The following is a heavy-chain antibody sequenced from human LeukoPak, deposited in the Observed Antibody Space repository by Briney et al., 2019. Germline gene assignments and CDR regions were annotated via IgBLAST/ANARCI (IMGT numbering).Heavy chain of an antibody. Sequence: PSETLSLTCTVSGGSITSYYWSWIRQPPGKGLEWIGYIYYSGSTNYNPSLKSRVTISVDTSKNQFSLKLSSVTAADTAVFYCARLGVTQDAFDIWGQGTMVTVSS. V-gene: IGHV4-59*12. D-gene: IGHD3-10*01. CDR1: GGSITSYY. J-gene: IGHJ3*02. CDR2: IYYSGST. CDR3: ARLGVTQDAFDI.